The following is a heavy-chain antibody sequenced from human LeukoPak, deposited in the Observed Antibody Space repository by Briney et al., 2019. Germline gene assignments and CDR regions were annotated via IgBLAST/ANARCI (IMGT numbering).Heavy chain of an antibody. D-gene: IGHD3-3*01. CDR3: ARDGFWSGYYPDY. Sequence: GGSLRLSCAASGFTFSNYWMSWVRQAPGKGLDWVANINQDGSERYYVDSVKGRFSISRDNAKNSLYLQMNSLRAEDTAVYYCARDGFWSGYYPDYWGQGALDTVSS. CDR1: GFTFSNYW. V-gene: IGHV3-7*01. J-gene: IGHJ4*02. CDR2: INQDGSER.